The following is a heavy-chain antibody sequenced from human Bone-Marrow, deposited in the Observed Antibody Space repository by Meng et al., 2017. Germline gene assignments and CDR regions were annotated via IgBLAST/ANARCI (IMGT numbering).Heavy chain of an antibody. D-gene: IGHD5-18*01. CDR1: GGTFSSYA. Sequence: VLLVWAGAGVKNPGSAVKVSFQASGGTFSSYAIRWVRQASGQGLEWMGGIIPIFGTANYAQKFQGRVTITADKSTSTAYMELSSLRSEDTAVYYCARRGQLWLDSFDPWGQGTLVTVSS. CDR3: ARRGQLWLDSFDP. V-gene: IGHV1-69*06. J-gene: IGHJ5*02. CDR2: IIPIFGTA.